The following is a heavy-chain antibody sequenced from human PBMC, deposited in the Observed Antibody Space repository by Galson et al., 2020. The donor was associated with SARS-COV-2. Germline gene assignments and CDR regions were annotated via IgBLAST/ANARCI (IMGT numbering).Heavy chain of an antibody. J-gene: IGHJ4*02. CDR2: ICNSGST. CDR3: VRADSSSWYTSFDY. V-gene: IGHV4-59*01. CDR1: GGSISSDC. Sequence: SETLSITCSVSGGSISSDCWTWIRQPPGKELEWIGYICNSGSTNYNPYLKSRVTISVDTSKNQFSLKLNSVTAADTAVYYCVRADSSSWYTSFDYWGQGTLVTVSS. D-gene: IGHD6-13*01.